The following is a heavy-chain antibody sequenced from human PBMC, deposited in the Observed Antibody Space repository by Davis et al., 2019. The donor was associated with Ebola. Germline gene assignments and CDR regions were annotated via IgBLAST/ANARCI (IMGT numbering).Heavy chain of an antibody. D-gene: IGHD6-19*01. V-gene: IGHV3-33*01. CDR3: ARVGSGYSSGWADY. J-gene: IGHJ4*02. Sequence: GESLKISCAASGFTFSSYGMHWVRQAPGKGLEWVAVIWYDGSNKYYADSVKGRFTISRDNSKNTLYLQMNSLRAEDTAVYYCARVGSGYSSGWADYWGQGTLVTVSS. CDR1: GFTFSSYG. CDR2: IWYDGSNK.